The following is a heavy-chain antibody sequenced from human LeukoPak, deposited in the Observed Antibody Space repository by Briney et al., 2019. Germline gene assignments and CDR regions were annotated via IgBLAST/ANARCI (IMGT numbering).Heavy chain of an antibody. Sequence: GGSLRLSCEASGFTFSSYSMNWVRQAPGKGLEWGSNINSDSSTMDYADSVKGRFSISRDSAKNSLFLQMNSLRDEDTAVYYCARDNLWAFDIWGQGTMVTVSS. CDR3: ARDNLWAFDI. CDR1: GFTFSSYS. J-gene: IGHJ3*02. CDR2: INSDSSTM. V-gene: IGHV3-48*02. D-gene: IGHD3-10*01.